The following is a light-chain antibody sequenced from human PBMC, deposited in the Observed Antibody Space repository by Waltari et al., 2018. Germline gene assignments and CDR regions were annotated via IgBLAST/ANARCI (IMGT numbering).Light chain of an antibody. CDR1: QSISKW. Sequence: DIQMTQSPSTLSASVGDRVIFSCRASQSISKWLAWYQQKPGKAPKLMIYKASTLESGVPSRFSGSGSGTEFTLTISSLQHEDFATYYCQQYNSYSLLSFGGGTKVEIK. V-gene: IGKV1-5*03. J-gene: IGKJ4*01. CDR3: QQYNSYSLLS. CDR2: KAS.